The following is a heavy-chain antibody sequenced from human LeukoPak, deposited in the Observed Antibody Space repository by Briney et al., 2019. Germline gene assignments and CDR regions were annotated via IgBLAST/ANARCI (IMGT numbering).Heavy chain of an antibody. CDR1: GYTFTGYY. D-gene: IGHD2-2*03. J-gene: IGHJ2*01. CDR2: INPNSGGT. CDR3: ARVDIVVVPAAPYWYFDL. Sequence: ASVKVSCKDSGYTFTGYYMHWVRQAPGQGLEWMGWINPNSGGTNYAQKFQGRVTMTRDTSISTAYMELSRLRSDDTAVYYCARVDIVVVPAAPYWYFDLWGRGTLVTVSS. V-gene: IGHV1-2*02.